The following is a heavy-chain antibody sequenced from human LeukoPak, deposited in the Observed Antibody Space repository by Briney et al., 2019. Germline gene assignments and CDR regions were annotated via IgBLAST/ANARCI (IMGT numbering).Heavy chain of an antibody. Sequence: GGSLRLSCAASGFIVSSNYMSWVRQAPGKGLEWVSVIHSGGSTYNADSVKGRFTTSRDNSKNTLYLQMGSLRAEDMAVYYCAARDCWGQGTLVTVSS. CDR3: AARDC. CDR2: IHSGGST. J-gene: IGHJ4*02. V-gene: IGHV3-53*05. CDR1: GFIVSSNY.